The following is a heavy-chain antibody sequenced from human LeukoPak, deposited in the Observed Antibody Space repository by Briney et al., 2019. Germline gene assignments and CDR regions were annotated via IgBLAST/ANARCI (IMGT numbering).Heavy chain of an antibody. CDR3: ARDITGTTLFVY. CDR2: IWYDGNNK. J-gene: IGHJ4*02. CDR1: GFTFSSCG. Sequence: GGSLRLSCAASGFTFSSCGMHWVRQAPGKGLDWVAVIWYDGNNKYYADSVKGRFTISRDNSKNTLYLQMNSLRAEDTAVYYCARDITGTTLFVYWGQGTLVTVSS. D-gene: IGHD1-20*01. V-gene: IGHV3-33*01.